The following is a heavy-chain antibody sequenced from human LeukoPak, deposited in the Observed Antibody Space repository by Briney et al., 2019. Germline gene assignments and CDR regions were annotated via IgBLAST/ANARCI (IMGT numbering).Heavy chain of an antibody. CDR2: INPNSGCT. D-gene: IGHD2-15*01. V-gene: IGHV1-2*02. CDR3: ARGPLAVAALPDLDY. Sequence: GASVKVSCKASGYTFTGYYMHWVRQAPGQGLEWMGWINPNSGCTNYAQKFQGRVTMTRDTSISTAYMELSRLRSDDTAVYYCARGPLAVAALPDLDYWGQGTLVTVSS. CDR1: GYTFTGYY. J-gene: IGHJ4*02.